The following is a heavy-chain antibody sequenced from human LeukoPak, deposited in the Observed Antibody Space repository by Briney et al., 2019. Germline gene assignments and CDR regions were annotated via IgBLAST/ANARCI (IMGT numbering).Heavy chain of an antibody. CDR2: ISSNGGST. J-gene: IGHJ6*02. Sequence: GGSLRLSCAASGFTFSSYAMHWVRQAPGKGLEYVSAISSNGGSTYYANSVKGRFTNSRDNSKNTLYLQMGSLRAEDMAVYYCARGLNVDTAMVTVLYYYYGMDVWGQGTTVTVSS. V-gene: IGHV3-64*01. D-gene: IGHD5-18*01. CDR1: GFTFSSYA. CDR3: ARGLNVDTAMVTVLYYYYGMDV.